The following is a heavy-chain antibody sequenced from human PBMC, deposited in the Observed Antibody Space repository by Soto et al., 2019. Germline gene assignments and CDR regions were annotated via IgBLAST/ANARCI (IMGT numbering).Heavy chain of an antibody. CDR1: GDSISSSKW. CDR2: IFHTGST. CDR3: AYSTGWYRIDN. D-gene: IGHD6-19*01. J-gene: IGHJ4*02. V-gene: IGHV4-4*02. Sequence: QVQLQESGPGRVKSSGTLCLTCGVSGDSISSSKWWSWVRQPPAKGLEWIGDIFHTGSTNYNPSLNSRVTISIDKSKNQFSLRLSSVTAADTAVYYCAYSTGWYRIDNWGQGSLVTVSS.